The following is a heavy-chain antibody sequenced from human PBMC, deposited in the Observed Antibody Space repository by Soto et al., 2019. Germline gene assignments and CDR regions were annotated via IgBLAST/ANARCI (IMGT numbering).Heavy chain of an antibody. J-gene: IGHJ5*02. CDR3: ARDTYYYDSSGFDP. Sequence: QVQLVQSGAEVKKPGASVKVSCKASGYTFTSYGISWVRQAPGQGLEWMGWISAYNGNTNYAQKLQGRVTMTTDTXMSTAYMERRSLRSDDTAVYYCARDTYYYDSSGFDPWGQGTLVTVSS. V-gene: IGHV1-18*01. CDR2: ISAYNGNT. CDR1: GYTFTSYG. D-gene: IGHD3-22*01.